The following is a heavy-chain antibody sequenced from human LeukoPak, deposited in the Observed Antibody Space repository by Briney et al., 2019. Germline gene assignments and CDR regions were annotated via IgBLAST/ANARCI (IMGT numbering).Heavy chain of an antibody. D-gene: IGHD3-22*01. CDR1: GGFIASYS. J-gene: IGHJ4*02. V-gene: IGHV4-4*07. Sequence: SETLSLTCTVSGGFIASYSWSWIRQPAGKGLEWIGRIYTSGGSDYNPSLKSRVTMSLDTSKNQFYLKMTSVTAADTGVYYCARGPSGYYYGWGQGILVTVSS. CDR3: ARGPSGYYYG. CDR2: IYTSGGS.